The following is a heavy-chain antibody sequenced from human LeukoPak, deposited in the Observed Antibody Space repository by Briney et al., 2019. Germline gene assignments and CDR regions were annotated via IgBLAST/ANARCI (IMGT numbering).Heavy chain of an antibody. V-gene: IGHV3-30-3*01. D-gene: IGHD3-9*01. CDR3: ARDRYSGMDV. J-gene: IGHJ6*02. CDR2: ISYDGSNK. Sequence: GGSLRLSCAASGFTFSSYAMHWVRQAPGKGLEWVAVISYDGSNKYYADSVKGRFTISRDNAKNSLYLQMNSLRAEDTAVYYCARDRYSGMDVWGQGTTVTVSS. CDR1: GFTFSSYA.